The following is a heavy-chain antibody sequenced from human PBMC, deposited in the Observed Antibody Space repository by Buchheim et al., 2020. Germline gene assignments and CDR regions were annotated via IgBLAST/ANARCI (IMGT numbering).Heavy chain of an antibody. V-gene: IGHV3-48*04. Sequence: DVQLVESGGGLIQPGGSLRLSCAASGFTFSTYTMNWVRQAPGKGLECVSYISSSATIYYADSVKGRFTISSDNAKNSLYLQMSSLRAEDTAIYFCVRARGSGRYKTFDIWGQGT. J-gene: IGHJ3*02. CDR2: ISSSATI. CDR3: VRARGSGRYKTFDI. CDR1: GFTFSTYT. D-gene: IGHD6-19*01.